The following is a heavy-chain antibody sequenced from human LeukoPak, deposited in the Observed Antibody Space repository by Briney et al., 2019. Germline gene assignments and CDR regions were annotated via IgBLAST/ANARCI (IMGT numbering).Heavy chain of an antibody. CDR2: IYYSGST. V-gene: IGHV4-59*12. D-gene: IGHD6-13*01. Sequence: PSETPSLTCTVSGGSISSNYWSWIRQPPGNGVEWIGYIYYSGSTNYNPPLKSRVTISVDTSKNQFSLKLSSVTAADTAVYYCAVCMAAAGAFAIWGQGTMVTVSS. CDR3: AVCMAAAGAFAI. J-gene: IGHJ3*02. CDR1: GGSISSNY.